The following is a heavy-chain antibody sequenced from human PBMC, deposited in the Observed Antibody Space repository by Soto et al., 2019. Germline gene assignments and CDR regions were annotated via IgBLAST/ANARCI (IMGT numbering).Heavy chain of an antibody. CDR3: ARDLSWGSNWYYYMDV. D-gene: IGHD7-27*01. Sequence: ASLKVSCKASGYTFTSYAMHWVRQAPGQRLEWMGWINAGNGNTKYSQKFQGRVTITRDTSASTAYMELSSLRSEDTAVYYCARDLSWGSNWYYYMDVWGKGTTVTVSS. CDR1: GYTFTSYA. CDR2: INAGNGNT. J-gene: IGHJ6*03. V-gene: IGHV1-3*01.